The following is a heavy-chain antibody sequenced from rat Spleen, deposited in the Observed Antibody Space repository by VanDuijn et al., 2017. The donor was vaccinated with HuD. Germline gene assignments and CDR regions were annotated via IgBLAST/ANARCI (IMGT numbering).Heavy chain of an antibody. CDR3: VRESYLQPLFDH. CDR1: GHSITSSYR. CDR2: INSAGST. Sequence: EVQLQESGPGLVKPSQSLSLTCSVTGHSITSSYRWNWIRKFPGNKLEWMGYINSAGSTNYNPSLKSRISIIRDTSKNQFFLQVNSVTTEDTATYYCVRESYLQPLFDHWGQGVMVTVSS. D-gene: IGHD1-12*01. J-gene: IGHJ2*01. V-gene: IGHV3-3*01.